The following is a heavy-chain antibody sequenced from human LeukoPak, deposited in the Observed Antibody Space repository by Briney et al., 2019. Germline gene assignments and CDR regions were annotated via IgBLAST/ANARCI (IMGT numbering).Heavy chain of an antibody. J-gene: IGHJ4*02. V-gene: IGHV4-59*08. CDR2: IYYSGST. CDR1: GGSISSYY. D-gene: IGHD6-19*01. CDR3: ASRARGSGWYYFDY. Sequence: SETLSLTCTVSGGSISSYYWSWIRQPPGKGLEWIGYIYYSGSTNYNPSLKSRVTISVDTSKNQFSLKLSSVTAADTAVYYCASRARGSGWYYFDYWGQGTLVTVSS.